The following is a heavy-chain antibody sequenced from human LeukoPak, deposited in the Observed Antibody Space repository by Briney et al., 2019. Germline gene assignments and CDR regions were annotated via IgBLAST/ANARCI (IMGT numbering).Heavy chain of an antibody. J-gene: IGHJ3*02. CDR1: GFTFSGSA. CDR2: IRSKANSYAT. V-gene: IGHV3-73*01. Sequence: GGSLRLSCAASGFTFSGSAMHWVRQASGKGLEWVGRIRSKANSYATAYAASVKGRFTISRDDSKNMAYLQMNSLKTEDTAVYYCTRAAYDSSGYYYVYAFDIWGQGTMVTVSS. CDR3: TRAAYDSSGYYYVYAFDI. D-gene: IGHD3-22*01.